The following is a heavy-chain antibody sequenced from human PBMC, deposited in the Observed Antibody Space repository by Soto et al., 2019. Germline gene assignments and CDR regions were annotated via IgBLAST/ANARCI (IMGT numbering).Heavy chain of an antibody. Sequence: SETLSLTCAVSGYSISSGYYWGWIRQPPGKGLEWIGSINHSGTTYYNPSLKSRVTISVDTSKNQFSLRLTSVIAADTAVYYCARDQGSGSYYNYWGQGTLVTVSS. CDR2: INHSGTT. CDR3: ARDQGSGSYYNY. J-gene: IGHJ4*02. V-gene: IGHV4-38-2*02. D-gene: IGHD1-26*01. CDR1: GYSISSGYY.